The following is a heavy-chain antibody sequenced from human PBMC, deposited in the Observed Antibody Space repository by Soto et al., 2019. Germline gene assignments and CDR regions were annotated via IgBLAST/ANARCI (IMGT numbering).Heavy chain of an antibody. D-gene: IGHD3-9*01. CDR3: ATYDILTGTFDY. Sequence: EVRLLESGGGLVQPGGSLRLSCAASGFTFSSYAMSWVRQAPGKGLEWVSAISGSGGSTYYADSVKGRFTISRDNSKNTLYLQMNSLRAEDTAVYYCATYDILTGTFDYWGQGTLVTVSS. V-gene: IGHV3-23*01. J-gene: IGHJ4*02. CDR2: ISGSGGST. CDR1: GFTFSSYA.